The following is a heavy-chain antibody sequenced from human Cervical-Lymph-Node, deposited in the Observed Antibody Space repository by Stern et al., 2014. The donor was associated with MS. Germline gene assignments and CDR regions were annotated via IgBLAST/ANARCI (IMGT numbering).Heavy chain of an antibody. CDR3: ATPLPYAT. J-gene: IGHJ5*02. V-gene: IGHV1-46*03. CDR1: GDSFASYP. Sequence: QMQLVQSGAEVKKPGASVKVSCKASGDSFASYPIRWLRQAPGQGPAWMGIVNPTDGRTTYAQTLQCRVTMTRDTSTRTVYMELSSLRPEDTAMYFCATPLPYATWGQGTRVTVSS. D-gene: IGHD4-17*01. CDR2: VNPTDGRT.